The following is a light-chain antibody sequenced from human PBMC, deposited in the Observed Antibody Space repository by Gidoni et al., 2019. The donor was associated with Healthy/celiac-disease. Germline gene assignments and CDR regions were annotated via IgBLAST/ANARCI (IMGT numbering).Light chain of an antibody. J-gene: IGKJ4*01. CDR1: QSVSSY. Sequence: EIVLTQSPATLSLSPGVKATLSCRASQSVSSYLAWYQQNPGQAPRLLIYDASNRATGIPARFSGSGSGTDFTLTISSLEPEDFAVYYCQQRSNWLTFXGXTKVXIK. CDR2: DAS. CDR3: QQRSNWLT. V-gene: IGKV3-11*01.